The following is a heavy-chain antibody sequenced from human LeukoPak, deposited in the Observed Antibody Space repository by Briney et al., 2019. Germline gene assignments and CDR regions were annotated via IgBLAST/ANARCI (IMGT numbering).Heavy chain of an antibody. CDR3: ARMVPAYYDFWSGYFSPGGFDY. CDR1: GFTFSSYA. J-gene: IGHJ4*02. Sequence: GGSLRLSCAASGFTFSSYAMHWVRQAPGKGLEWVAVISYDGGNKYYADSVKGRFTISRDNSKNTLYLQMNSLGAEDTAVYYCARMVPAYYDFWSGYFSPGGFDYWGQGTLVTVSS. V-gene: IGHV3-30*04. CDR2: ISYDGGNK. D-gene: IGHD3-3*01.